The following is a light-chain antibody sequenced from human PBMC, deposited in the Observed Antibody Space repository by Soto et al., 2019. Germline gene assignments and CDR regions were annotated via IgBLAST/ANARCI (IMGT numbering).Light chain of an antibody. V-gene: IGLV1-36*01. J-gene: IGLJ2*01. Sequence: QSVLPQPPSVSEAPRQRVTISCSGSSSNIGNNAVNWFQQLPGKAPKLLIYYDDLVPSGVSDRFSGSKSGTSASLAIRGLQSEDEADYYCATWDDSLNGPVFGGGTKLTVL. CDR2: YDD. CDR3: ATWDDSLNGPV. CDR1: SSNIGNNA.